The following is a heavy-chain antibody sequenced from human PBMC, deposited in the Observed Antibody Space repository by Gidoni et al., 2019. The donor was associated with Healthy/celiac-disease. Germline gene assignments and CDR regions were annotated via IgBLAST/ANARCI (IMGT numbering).Heavy chain of an antibody. J-gene: IGHJ3*02. Sequence: QVHLQESGPGLVKPSQPLSLTCPVSGCSISSGGDYWRWIRQHPGKGLEWIGYIYYSGSTYYNTSLKSRVTRAVDTSKNQFSRKLSSVTAADTAVYYCASRVVTASKDAFDSWGQGTMVTVSS. CDR1: GCSISSGGDY. D-gene: IGHD2-21*02. CDR2: IYYSGST. V-gene: IGHV4-31*03. CDR3: ASRVVTASKDAFDS.